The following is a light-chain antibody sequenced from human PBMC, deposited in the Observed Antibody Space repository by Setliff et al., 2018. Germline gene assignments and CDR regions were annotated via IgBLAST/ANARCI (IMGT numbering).Light chain of an antibody. CDR2: DVT. CDR3: GSYADSNIFL. V-gene: IGLV2-8*01. J-gene: IGLJ1*01. CDR1: SNDVWGHNY. Sequence: QSALAQPASVSGSPGQSITISCTGTSNDVWGHNYVSWYQQHPGKAPQLIIYDVTKRPSGVPDRFSGSKSGNTASLTVSGLQAEDEADYYCGSYADSNIFLVGTGTKV.